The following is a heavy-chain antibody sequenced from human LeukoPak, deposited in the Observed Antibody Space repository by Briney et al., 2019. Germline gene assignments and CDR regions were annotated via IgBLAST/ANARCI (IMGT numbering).Heavy chain of an antibody. V-gene: IGHV3-48*04. Sequence: GGSLRLSCAASGFTFSSYGMTWVRQAPGKGLEWVSYISSSGSTIYYADSVKGRFTISRDNAKNSLYLQMSLLRAEDTAVYYCAREDPGSYSVWGQGTLVTVSS. CDR3: AREDPGSYSV. J-gene: IGHJ4*02. CDR1: GFTFSSYG. D-gene: IGHD1-26*01. CDR2: ISSSGSTI.